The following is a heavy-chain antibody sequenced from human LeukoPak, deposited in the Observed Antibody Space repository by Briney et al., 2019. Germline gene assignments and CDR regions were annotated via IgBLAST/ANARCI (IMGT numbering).Heavy chain of an antibody. CDR1: GFTFSSYG. V-gene: IGHV3-23*01. D-gene: IGHD3-22*01. J-gene: IGHJ4*02. CDR3: AKVTQPYYYDSSGYDY. Sequence: GGTLRLSCAASGFTFSSYGMSWVRQAPGKGLEWVSAISGSGGSTYYADSVKGRFTISRDNSKNTLYLQMNSLRAEDTAVYYCAKVTQPYYYDSSGYDYWGQGTLVTVSS. CDR2: ISGSGGST.